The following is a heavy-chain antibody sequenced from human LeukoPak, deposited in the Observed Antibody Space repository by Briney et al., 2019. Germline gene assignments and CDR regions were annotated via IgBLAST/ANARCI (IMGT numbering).Heavy chain of an antibody. J-gene: IGHJ6*02. CDR2: IHYSGNP. D-gene: IGHD3-22*01. V-gene: IGHV4-39*07. CDR3: ARDPYDSSGHYGMDV. Sequence: PSETLSLTCTVSGGSISSSHYYWGWLRQPPGKGLEWIGSIHYSGNPYYSPSLKSRVTISVDTSKNQFSLKLRYVTAADTAVYYCARDPYDSSGHYGMDVWGQGTTVTVSS. CDR1: GGSISSSHYY.